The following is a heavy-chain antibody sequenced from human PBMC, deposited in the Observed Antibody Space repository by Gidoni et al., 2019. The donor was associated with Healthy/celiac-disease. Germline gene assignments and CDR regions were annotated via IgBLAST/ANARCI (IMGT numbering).Heavy chain of an antibody. D-gene: IGHD3-22*01. CDR2: IYYSGST. J-gene: IGHJ4*01. Sequence: QVQFQESAPGLVKPSETLPPPSTSSVGPVSSGSYSWSWIRQPPGKGLEWNGYIYYSGSTNYNPSLKSRVTISIDTSKNQFSLKLGSVTAADTAVYYCARAYYGSTDIDYWGQGTLVTVSS. CDR1: VGPVSSGSYS. CDR3: ARAYYGSTDIDY. V-gene: IGHV4-61*01.